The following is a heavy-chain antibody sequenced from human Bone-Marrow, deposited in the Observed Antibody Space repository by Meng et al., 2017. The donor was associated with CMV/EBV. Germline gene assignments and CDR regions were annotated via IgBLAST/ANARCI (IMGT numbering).Heavy chain of an antibody. Sequence: GESLKISCAASGFTFSPYNMNWVRQAPGKGLEWVSYISSSSSTIYYADSVKGRFTISRDNARNTLYLQMNSLRGEDTAVYYCAREDDNWFDPWGQGTLVTVSS. CDR3: AREDDNWFDP. V-gene: IGHV3-48*04. J-gene: IGHJ5*02. CDR2: ISSSSSTI. CDR1: GFTFSPYN.